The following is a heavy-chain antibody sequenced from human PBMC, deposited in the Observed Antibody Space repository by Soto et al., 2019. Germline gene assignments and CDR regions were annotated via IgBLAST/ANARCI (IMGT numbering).Heavy chain of an antibody. J-gene: IGHJ5*02. CDR2: IYYSGST. Sequence: SETLSLTCTVSGGSISTYYWSWIRQPPGKGLEWIGYIYYSGSTYYNPSLKSRVTMSVDTSRNQLLLQLNSVTAADTAVYYCARESAGSHKNNWFDPWGQGTLVTVSS. CDR1: GGSISTYY. D-gene: IGHD3-10*01. V-gene: IGHV4-59*01. CDR3: ARESAGSHKNNWFDP.